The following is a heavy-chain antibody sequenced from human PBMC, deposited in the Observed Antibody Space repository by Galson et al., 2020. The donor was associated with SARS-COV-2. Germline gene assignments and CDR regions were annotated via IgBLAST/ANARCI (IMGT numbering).Heavy chain of an antibody. CDR3: VRASRPPVVSFFIGGPNNVDY. D-gene: IGHD2-15*01. V-gene: IGHV4-34*01. Sequence: SQASEPLSLTRAVHGGSFTGHYWNWIRQSPGKGLQWIGEINHRGSTNYISSLKSRVTMSVDRSKNQFSLRLRSVTAADTAVHYCVRASRPPVVSFFIGGPNNVDYLGQGTLFTVSS. J-gene: IGHJ4*02. CDR2: INHRGST. CDR1: GGSFTGHY.